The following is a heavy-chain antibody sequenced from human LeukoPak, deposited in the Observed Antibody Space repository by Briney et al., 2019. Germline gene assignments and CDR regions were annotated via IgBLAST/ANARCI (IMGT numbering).Heavy chain of an antibody. V-gene: IGHV4-30-4*01. CDR3: ARVAAGIGFFQH. CDR2: IYYSGST. Sequence: SETLSLTCTVSGGSISSGDYYWSWIRQPPGKGLEWIGYIYYSGSTYYNPSLKSRVTISVDTSKNQLSLKLSSVTAADTAVYYCARVAAGIGFFQHWGQGTLVTVSS. D-gene: IGHD6-13*01. CDR1: GGSISSGDYY. J-gene: IGHJ1*01.